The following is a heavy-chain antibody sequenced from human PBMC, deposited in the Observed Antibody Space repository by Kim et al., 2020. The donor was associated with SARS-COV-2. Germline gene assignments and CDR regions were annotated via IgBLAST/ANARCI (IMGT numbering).Heavy chain of an antibody. Sequence: SGGTNYAQKFQGRVTMTRDTSISTAYMELSRLRSDDTVVYYCARGDGFDYWGQGTLVTVSS. J-gene: IGHJ4*02. D-gene: IGHD2-8*01. CDR2: SGGT. V-gene: IGHV1-2*05. CDR3: ARGDGFDY.